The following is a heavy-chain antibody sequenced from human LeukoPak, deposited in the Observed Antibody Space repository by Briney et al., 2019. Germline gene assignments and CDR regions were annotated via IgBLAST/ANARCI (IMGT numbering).Heavy chain of an antibody. CDR2: IYYSGST. D-gene: IGHD6-13*01. CDR3: ARHNSSSRKRAGAFDI. J-gene: IGHJ3*02. Sequence: SETLSLTCTVSGGSISSYYWSWIRQPPGKGLEWIGYIYYSGSTNYNPSLKSRVTISVDTSKNQFSLKLSSLTAADTAVYYCARHNSSSRKRAGAFDIWGQGTMVTVSS. CDR1: GGSISSYY. V-gene: IGHV4-59*08.